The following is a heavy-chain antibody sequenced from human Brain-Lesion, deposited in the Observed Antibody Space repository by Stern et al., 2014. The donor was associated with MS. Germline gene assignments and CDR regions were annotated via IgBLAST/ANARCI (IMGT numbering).Heavy chain of an antibody. D-gene: IGHD5-18*01. CDR3: ARRKVNTMTLDY. J-gene: IGHJ4*02. Sequence: VQLVESGAEVKNPGASVTVSCKPSGYTVSGHYIDWVRQAPGQGPEWMGLINPNTGATIYAQNFRGRVTLTRDTSTTTVYLDLNRLRSDDTAVYYCARRKVNTMTLDYWGQGTLVTVSS. V-gene: IGHV1-2*06. CDR2: INPNTGAT. CDR1: GYTVSGHY.